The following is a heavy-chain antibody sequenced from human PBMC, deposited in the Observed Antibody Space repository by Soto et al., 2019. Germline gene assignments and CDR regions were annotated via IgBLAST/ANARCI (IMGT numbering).Heavy chain of an antibody. V-gene: IGHV3-15*07. CDR1: GFTFGNAW. CDR2: IKSKTDGGTT. CDR3: STENSSGYYSNYFDY. Sequence: GSLSVSSAASGFTFGNAWMNWVRQAPGKGLEWVGRIKSKTDGGTTDYAAPVKGRFTISRDDSKNTLYLQMNSLKTEDTAVYYCSTENSSGYYSNYFDYWGQGTLVTVSS. J-gene: IGHJ4*02. D-gene: IGHD3-22*01.